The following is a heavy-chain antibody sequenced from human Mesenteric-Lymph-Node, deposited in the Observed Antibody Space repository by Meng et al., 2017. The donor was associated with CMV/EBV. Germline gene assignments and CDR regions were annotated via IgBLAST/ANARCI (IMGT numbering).Heavy chain of an antibody. V-gene: IGHV5-51*01. Sequence: GGSLRLSCKVSGYNFASQWIAWVRLMPGKGLEWMGIIYPGDSDTKYSPSFQGQVTISADKSINTAYLQWSSLKASDTAVYYCARPYYSDYGIDYWGQGTLVTVSS. CDR2: IYPGDSDT. CDR3: ARPYYSDYGIDY. J-gene: IGHJ4*02. D-gene: IGHD4-11*01. CDR1: GYNFASQW.